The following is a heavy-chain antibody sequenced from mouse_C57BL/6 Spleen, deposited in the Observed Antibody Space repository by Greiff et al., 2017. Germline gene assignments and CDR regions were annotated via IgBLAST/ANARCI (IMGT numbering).Heavy chain of an antibody. Sequence: VQLQQSGPELVKPGASVKIPCKASGYTFTDYNMDWVKQSHGKSLEWIGYINPNNGGTIYNQKFKGTATLTVDKSSSTTYMELRSLTSEDTAIYYCARYYYSSSYEFAYWGQGTLVTVSA. CDR2: INPNNGGT. CDR3: ARYYYSSSYEFAY. CDR1: GYTFTDYN. D-gene: IGHD1-1*01. V-gene: IGHV1-18*01. J-gene: IGHJ3*01.